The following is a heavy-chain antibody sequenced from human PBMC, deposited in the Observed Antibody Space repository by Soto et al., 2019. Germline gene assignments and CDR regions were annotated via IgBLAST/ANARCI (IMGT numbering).Heavy chain of an antibody. Sequence: QITLKESGPTLVKPTQTLTLTCTFSGFSLSTSGVGVGWIRQPPGKALEWLALIYWDDDKRYSPSMNSRLTNNKDISKNQVVLTMNTMDSVDTDTYYYAHRRVDILTGYYPWYFDLWGRGTLVTVSS. CDR1: GFSLSTSGVG. J-gene: IGHJ2*01. D-gene: IGHD3-9*01. CDR2: IYWDDDK. CDR3: AHRRVDILTGYYPWYFDL. V-gene: IGHV2-5*02.